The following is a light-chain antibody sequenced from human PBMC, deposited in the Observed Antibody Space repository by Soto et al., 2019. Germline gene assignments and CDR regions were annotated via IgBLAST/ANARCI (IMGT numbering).Light chain of an antibody. CDR2: EVS. Sequence: QSALTQPPSASGSPGQSVTISCTGTRSDVGGYNYVSWYQQHPGKAPKLMIYEVSKRPSGVPDRFSGSKSGNTASLTVSGLQAEDEADYYCSSYAGSTFYVFGTGTKLTVL. CDR1: RSDVGGYNY. CDR3: SSYAGSTFYV. V-gene: IGLV2-8*01. J-gene: IGLJ1*01.